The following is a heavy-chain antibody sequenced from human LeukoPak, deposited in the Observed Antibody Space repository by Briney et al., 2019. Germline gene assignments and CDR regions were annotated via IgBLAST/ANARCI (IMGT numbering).Heavy chain of an antibody. Sequence: ASVKVSCKVSGYTLTELSMHWVRQAPGKGLEWMGGFDPEDGETIYAQKFQGRVTMTEDTSTDTAYMELSSLRSEDTAVYYRATRDIVVVVAATHYYYGMDVWGQGTTVTVSS. CDR1: GYTLTELS. CDR3: ATRDIVVVVAATHYYYGMDV. J-gene: IGHJ6*02. V-gene: IGHV1-24*01. CDR2: FDPEDGET. D-gene: IGHD2-15*01.